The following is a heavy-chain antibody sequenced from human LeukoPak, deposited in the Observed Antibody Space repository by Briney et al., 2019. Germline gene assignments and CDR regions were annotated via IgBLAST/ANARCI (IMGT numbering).Heavy chain of an antibody. CDR2: ISAYNGNT. J-gene: IGHJ6*02. V-gene: IGHV1-18*01. Sequence: ASVKVSCKASGYTFTSYGISWVRQAPGQGLEWMGWISAYNGNTNYAQKLQGRVTMATDTSTSTAYMELRSLRSDDTAVYYCARDASLGYRSSTSCYGGEQSNYYYCGMDVWGQGTTVTVSS. CDR3: ARDASLGYRSSTSCYGGEQSNYYYCGMDV. CDR1: GYTFTSYG. D-gene: IGHD2-2*01.